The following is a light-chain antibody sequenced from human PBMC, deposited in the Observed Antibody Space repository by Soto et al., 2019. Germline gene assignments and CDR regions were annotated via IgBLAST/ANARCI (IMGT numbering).Light chain of an antibody. Sequence: DIVMTQSPDSLSVSLVESATINCKSSQNVLYSSNNKNYLAWYQQKPGQPPKLLIYWASTRESGVPDRFSGSGSGTDFTLTISSLQAEDVALYYCQQYYTTPVTFGPGTKVDIK. V-gene: IGKV4-1*01. CDR1: QNVLYSSNNKNY. J-gene: IGKJ3*01. CDR2: WAS. CDR3: QQYYTTPVT.